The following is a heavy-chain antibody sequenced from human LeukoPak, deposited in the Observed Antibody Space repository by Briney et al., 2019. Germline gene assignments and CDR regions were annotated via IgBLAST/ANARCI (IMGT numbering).Heavy chain of an antibody. CDR2: IVVGSGNT. J-gene: IGHJ4*02. CDR3: AAAGGSDFGRYFDY. V-gene: IGHV1-58*02. D-gene: IGHD3-10*01. Sequence: SVKVSCKASGFTFTSSAMQWVRHARGQRGEGRGWIVVGSGNTNYAQKFQERVPLTRDMSTSTAYMELSSLRSEDTAVSSWAAAGGSDFGRYFDYWGQGTLVTVAS. CDR1: GFTFTSSA.